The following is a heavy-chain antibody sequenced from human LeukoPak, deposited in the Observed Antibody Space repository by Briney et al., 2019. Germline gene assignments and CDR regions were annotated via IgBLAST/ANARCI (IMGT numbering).Heavy chain of an antibody. CDR1: GGSISSYY. V-gene: IGHV4-59*01. CDR3: AREVAGGYYFDY. CDR2: IYYSGST. D-gene: IGHD1-14*01. Sequence: TSETLSLTCTVSGGSISSYYWSWIRQPPGKGLEWIGYIYYSGSTNYNPSLKSRVTISVDTSKNQFSLKLSSVTAADTAVYYCAREVAGGYYFDYWGQGTLVTVSS. J-gene: IGHJ4*02.